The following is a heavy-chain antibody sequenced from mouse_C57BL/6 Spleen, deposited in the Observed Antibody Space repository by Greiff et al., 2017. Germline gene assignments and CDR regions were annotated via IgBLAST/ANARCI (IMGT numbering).Heavy chain of an antibody. CDR3: ARDSNCEGGAMDY. CDR2: IYPGDGDT. CDR1: GYAFTSYW. Sequence: VQLQESGAELVKPGASVKISCKASGYAFTSYWMNWVKQRPGKGLEWIGQIYPGDGDTNYNGKFKGKATLTADKSSSTAYMQLSSLTSEDSAVYFCARDSNCEGGAMDYWGQGTSVTVSS. V-gene: IGHV1-80*01. J-gene: IGHJ4*01. D-gene: IGHD2-5*01.